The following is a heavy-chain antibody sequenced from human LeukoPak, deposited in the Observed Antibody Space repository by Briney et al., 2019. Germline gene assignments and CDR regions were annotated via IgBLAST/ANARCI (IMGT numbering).Heavy chain of an antibody. CDR2: ISYDGSNE. J-gene: IGHJ4*02. CDR1: GFTFSRSA. V-gene: IGHV3-30*04. Sequence: GGSLRLSCAASGFTFSRSAMHWVRQAPGKGLEWVAVISYDGSNEKYADSVKGRFTISRDDSKNTLSLQVNSLRAEDTAVYYCARAEVSGSYYFFDYWGQGTLVTVSS. D-gene: IGHD1-26*01. CDR3: ARAEVSGSYYFFDY.